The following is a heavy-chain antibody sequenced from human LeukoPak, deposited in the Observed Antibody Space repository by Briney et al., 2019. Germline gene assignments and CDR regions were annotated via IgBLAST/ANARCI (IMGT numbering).Heavy chain of an antibody. CDR1: GFTFGNYA. CDR2: ITDTGFAT. D-gene: IGHD2-2*01. J-gene: IGHJ4*02. Sequence: PGGSLRLSCAASGFTFGNYAMTWVRQAPGKGLEWVSGITDTGFATFWADSVRGRFTISRDTSRNTLYLQMDSLRAEDTAVYYCARAGFCSTTTCYNPFDYWGQGTLVTVSS. V-gene: IGHV3-23*01. CDR3: ARAGFCSTTTCYNPFDY.